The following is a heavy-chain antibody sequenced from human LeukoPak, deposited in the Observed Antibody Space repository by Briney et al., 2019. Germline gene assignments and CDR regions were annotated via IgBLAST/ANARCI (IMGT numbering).Heavy chain of an antibody. CDR1: GFTFDDYA. D-gene: IGHD6-19*01. J-gene: IGHJ4*02. CDR2: ISWNCGSI. Sequence: GGSLRLSCAASGFTFDDYAMHWVRQAPGKGLEWVSGISWNCGSIGYADSVKGRFTISRDNAKNSLYLQMNSLRAEDTALYYCAKDRGAVAGLFDYWGQGTLVTVSS. CDR3: AKDRGAVAGLFDY. V-gene: IGHV3-9*01.